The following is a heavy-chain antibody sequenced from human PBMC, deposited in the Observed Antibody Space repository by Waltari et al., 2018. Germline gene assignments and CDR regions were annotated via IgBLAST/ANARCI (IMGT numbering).Heavy chain of an antibody. D-gene: IGHD3-10*01. Sequence: EGPLVESGGDLVQPGGSLRRSCAASALTFRTYWRHGVRQAPGKGLVGVARINPDGRTTTYADSVRGRFSISRDNAKNTLYLQMISLTVEDTAVYFCARSMNYGPDYWGRGTLVTVSS. J-gene: IGHJ4*02. CDR3: ARSMNYGPDY. CDR2: INPDGRTT. V-gene: IGHV3-74*01. CDR1: ALTFRTYW.